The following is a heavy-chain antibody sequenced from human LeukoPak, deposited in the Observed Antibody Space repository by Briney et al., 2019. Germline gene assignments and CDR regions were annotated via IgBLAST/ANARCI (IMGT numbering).Heavy chain of an antibody. D-gene: IGHD3-3*01. CDR1: GFTVSSNY. V-gene: IGHV3-66*01. Sequence: GGSLRLSCAASGFTVSSNYVGWVRQAPGKGLEWVSVIYSGGDTYYADPVKGRFTISRDNSKNMIYLEMTSLKAEDTAVYYCARTYDFGRGPPGDAFDNWGPGTWVIVSS. CDR2: IYSGGDT. J-gene: IGHJ3*02. CDR3: ARTYDFGRGPPGDAFDN.